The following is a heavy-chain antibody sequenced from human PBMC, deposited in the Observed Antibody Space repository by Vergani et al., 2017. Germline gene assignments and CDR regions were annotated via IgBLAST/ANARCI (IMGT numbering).Heavy chain of an antibody. J-gene: IGHJ6*02. CDR1: GFSLSTSGMC. Sequence: QVTLRESGPALVKPTQTLTLTCTFSGFSLSTSGMCVSWIRQPPGKALEWLALIDWDDDKYYSTSLKTRLTISKDTSKNQVVLTMTNMDPVDTATYYCARMVTGINYCYGMDVWGQGTTVTVSS. CDR3: ARMVTGINYCYGMDV. V-gene: IGHV2-70*01. D-gene: IGHD1-20*01. CDR2: IDWDDDK.